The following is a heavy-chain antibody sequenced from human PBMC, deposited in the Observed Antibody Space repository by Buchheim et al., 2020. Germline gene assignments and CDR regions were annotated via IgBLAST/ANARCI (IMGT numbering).Heavy chain of an antibody. CDR1: GGSISSGGYY. CDR3: ARDGSGSGEVGVYDSSGYHFDY. V-gene: IGHV4-31*03. J-gene: IGHJ4*02. CDR2: IYYSGST. D-gene: IGHD3-22*01. Sequence: QVQLQESGPGLVKPSQTLSLTCTVSGGSISSGGYYWSWIRQHPGKGLEWIGYIYYSGSTYYNPPLKSRVTISVDTSKNQFSLKLSSVTAADTAVYYCARDGSGSGEVGVYDSSGYHFDYWGQGTL.